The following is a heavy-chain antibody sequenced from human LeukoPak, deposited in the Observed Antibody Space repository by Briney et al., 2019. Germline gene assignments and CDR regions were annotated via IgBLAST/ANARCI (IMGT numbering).Heavy chain of an antibody. Sequence: GGSLRLSCAASGFTFSSYSMNWVRQAPGKGLEWVPYISSSSSTIYYADSVKGRFTISRDNAKNSLYLQMNSLRAEDTAVYYCARNYYYGSGSYYFDYWGQETLATVSS. CDR2: ISSSSSTI. V-gene: IGHV3-48*01. J-gene: IGHJ4*02. CDR3: ARNYYYGSGSYYFDY. CDR1: GFTFSSYS. D-gene: IGHD3-10*01.